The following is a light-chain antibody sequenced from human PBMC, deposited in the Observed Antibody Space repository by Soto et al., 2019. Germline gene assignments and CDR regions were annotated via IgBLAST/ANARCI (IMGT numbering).Light chain of an antibody. CDR2: GAS. J-gene: IGKJ1*01. CDR3: QQRINWPWT. CDR1: QSVSRNY. Sequence: EIVLTQSPGALSLSPGERATLSCRASQSVSRNYLAWYQQKPGQAPRLLIYGASNRATGIPDRFSGSGSGTDFTLTINSLEPEDSAVYFCQQRINWPWTFGQGTKVDIK. V-gene: IGKV3D-20*02.